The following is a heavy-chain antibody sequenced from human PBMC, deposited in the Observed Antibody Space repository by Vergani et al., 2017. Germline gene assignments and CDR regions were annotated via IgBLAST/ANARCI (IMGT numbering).Heavy chain of an antibody. V-gene: IGHV1-69*13. CDR1: GGTFSNYA. CDR2: LIPIFGTT. J-gene: IGHJ4*02. CDR3: ARDRRYCSRVSCYLDY. Sequence: QVQLVQSGAEVKKPGSSVKVSCKASGGTFSNYAISWVRQAPGQGLEWMGRLIPIFGTTNYAQNFQGRFTITADESTSTAYMELSSLRSEDTAVYYCARDRRYCSRVSCYLDYWGQGTLISVSS. D-gene: IGHD2-15*01.